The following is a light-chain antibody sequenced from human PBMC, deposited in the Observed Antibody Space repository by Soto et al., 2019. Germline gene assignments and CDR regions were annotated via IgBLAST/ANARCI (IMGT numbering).Light chain of an antibody. CDR2: EVT. V-gene: IGLV2-14*01. CDR1: SSDIGTYNY. CDR3: SSYTSSNSWV. Sequence: QSALTQPASVSGSPGQSITISCTGTSSDIGTYNYVSWYQQHPGAAPKPIIYEVTNRPSGVSAHFSGSKSGNAASLTISGLQAADEADYYCSSYTSSNSWVFGGGTKLTVL. J-gene: IGLJ3*02.